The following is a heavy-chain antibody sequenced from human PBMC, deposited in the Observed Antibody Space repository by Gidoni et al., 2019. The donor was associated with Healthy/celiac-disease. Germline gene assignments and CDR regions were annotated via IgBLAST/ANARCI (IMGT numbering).Heavy chain of an antibody. V-gene: IGHV3-7*03. D-gene: IGHD2-2*01. Sequence: EVQLVESGGGLVQPGGSLRLSCAASGFTFSSYWMSWVRQAPGKGLEWVANIKQDGSEKYYVDSVKGRFTISRDNAKNSLYLQMNSLRAEDTAVYYCARGPDIVVVPAAMRFDPWGQGTLVTVSS. CDR3: ARGPDIVVVPAAMRFDP. CDR1: GFTFSSYW. J-gene: IGHJ5*02. CDR2: IKQDGSEK.